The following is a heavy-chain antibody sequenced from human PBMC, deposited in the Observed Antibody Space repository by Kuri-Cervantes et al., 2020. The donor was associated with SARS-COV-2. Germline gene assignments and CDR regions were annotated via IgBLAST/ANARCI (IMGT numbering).Heavy chain of an antibody. D-gene: IGHD5-18*01. V-gene: IGHV3-48*01. J-gene: IGHJ4*02. CDR3: AKDHGYSYGSDFDY. Sequence: GESLKISCAASGFTFSSYSMNWVRQAPGKGLEWVSYISSSGSTIYYADSVKGRFTISRDNSKNTLYLQMNSLRAEDTAMYYCAKDHGYSYGSDFDYWGQGTRVTVSS. CDR2: ISSSGSTI. CDR1: GFTFSSYS.